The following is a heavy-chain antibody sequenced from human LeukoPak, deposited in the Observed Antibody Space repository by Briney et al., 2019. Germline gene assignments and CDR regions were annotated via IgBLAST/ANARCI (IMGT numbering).Heavy chain of an antibody. CDR2: ISGSGEST. Sequence: GGSLRLSCAASGFTFSSYAMTWVRQAPGKGLEWVSEISGSGESTYYGDSVKGRFTISRDNSKNTLYLQMDSLRAGDTAIYYCAREHWDFDYWGQGTLVTVSS. D-gene: IGHD7-27*01. J-gene: IGHJ4*02. CDR1: GFTFSSYA. CDR3: AREHWDFDY. V-gene: IGHV3-23*01.